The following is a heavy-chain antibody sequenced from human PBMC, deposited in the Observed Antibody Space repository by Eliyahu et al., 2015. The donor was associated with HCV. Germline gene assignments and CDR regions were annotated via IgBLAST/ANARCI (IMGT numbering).Heavy chain of an antibody. J-gene: IGHJ4*02. V-gene: IGHV2-5*01. D-gene: IGHD5-12*01. CDR2: IYWNDDE. Sequence: QITLKESGPTLVKPTQTLTLTCTFSGFSLSTSGVGVGWLRQPPGKALDWLALIYWNDDERYNPSLKSRLTITKDTSKNQVVLTLTNMDPVDTATYHCAHRAAGYGFDYWGLGTLVTVSS. CDR1: GFSLSTSGVG. CDR3: AHRAAGYGFDY.